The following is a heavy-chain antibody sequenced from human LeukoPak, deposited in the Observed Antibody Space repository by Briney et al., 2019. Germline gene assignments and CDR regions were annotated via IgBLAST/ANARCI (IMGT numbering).Heavy chain of an antibody. Sequence: PGGSLRLSCAASGFTFSHYAMHWVRQAPGKGLEWVAVISYDGSDKYYADSVKGRFTISRDNSENTLYLQMNSLRAEDTAVYYCGAGPAVCGGDCYTIYRYFQYWGQGTLVTVSS. D-gene: IGHD2-21*01. V-gene: IGHV3-30-3*01. CDR2: ISYDGSDK. J-gene: IGHJ1*01. CDR1: GFTFSHYA. CDR3: GAGPAVCGGDCYTIYRYFQY.